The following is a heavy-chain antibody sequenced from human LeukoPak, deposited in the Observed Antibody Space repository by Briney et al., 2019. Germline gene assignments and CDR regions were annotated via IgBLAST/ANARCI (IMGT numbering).Heavy chain of an antibody. D-gene: IGHD6-19*01. Sequence: ASVKVSCKASGYTFTGSYMHWVRQGPGQGVEWRGWINPNSGATNYAQKFQGRVTMTRDTSISTAYMEMSRLRSDDTAVYYCARTARRAVAVPPALFYWGQGTLVTVSS. V-gene: IGHV1-2*02. CDR3: ARTARRAVAVPPALFY. CDR2: INPNSGAT. CDR1: GYTFTGSY. J-gene: IGHJ4*02.